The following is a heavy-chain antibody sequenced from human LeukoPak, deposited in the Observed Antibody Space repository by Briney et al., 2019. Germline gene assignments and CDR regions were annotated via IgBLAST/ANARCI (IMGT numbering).Heavy chain of an antibody. J-gene: IGHJ4*02. V-gene: IGHV3-21*01. CDR3: ARVGYYYDSSGYYADY. Sequence: GGSLRLSCVASGFIFRNYAMAWVRQAPGKGLEWVSSISSSSSYIYYADSVKGRFTISRDNAKNSLYLQMNSLRAEDTAVYYCARVGYYYDSSGYYADYWGQGTLVTVSS. D-gene: IGHD3-22*01. CDR1: GFIFRNYA. CDR2: ISSSSSYI.